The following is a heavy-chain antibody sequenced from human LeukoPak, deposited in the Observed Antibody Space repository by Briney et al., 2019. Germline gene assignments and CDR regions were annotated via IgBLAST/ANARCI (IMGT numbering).Heavy chain of an antibody. CDR1: GFTFSSYG. D-gene: IGHD1-26*01. J-gene: IGHJ4*02. V-gene: IGHV3-30*02. Sequence: GGSLRLSCAASGFTFSSYGMHWVRQAPGKGLEWVAFIRYDGSNKYYADSVKGRFTISRDNSKNTLYLQMNSLRAEDTAVYYCARGVGATRGYYFDYWGQGTLVTVSS. CDR2: IRYDGSNK. CDR3: ARGVGATRGYYFDY.